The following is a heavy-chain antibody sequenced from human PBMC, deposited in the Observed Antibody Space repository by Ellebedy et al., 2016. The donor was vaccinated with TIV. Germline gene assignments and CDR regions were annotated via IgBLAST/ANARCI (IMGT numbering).Heavy chain of an antibody. Sequence: GESLKISXAASGFTFSSYWMSWVRQAPGKGLEWVSAISGSGGSTYYADSVKGRFTISRDNSKNTLYLQMNSLRAEDTAVYYCAKPSYDSSGYEDYWGQGTLVTVSS. CDR2: ISGSGGST. V-gene: IGHV3-23*01. J-gene: IGHJ4*02. CDR3: AKPSYDSSGYEDY. CDR1: GFTFSSYW. D-gene: IGHD3-22*01.